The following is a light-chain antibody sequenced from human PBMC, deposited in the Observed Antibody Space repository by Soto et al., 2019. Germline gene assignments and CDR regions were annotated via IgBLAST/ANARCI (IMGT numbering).Light chain of an antibody. V-gene: IGKV1-39*01. J-gene: IGKJ2*01. Sequence: DIQMTQSPSSLSASVGDRVTITCRASQTISTYLNWYQQNPGKAPKLLIYAASNLQNGVPSRFSGSRSGTAFTLTISSLQPEDFATYYCQKSSSIPYTFGQGTKLEIK. CDR2: AAS. CDR1: QTISTY. CDR3: QKSSSIPYT.